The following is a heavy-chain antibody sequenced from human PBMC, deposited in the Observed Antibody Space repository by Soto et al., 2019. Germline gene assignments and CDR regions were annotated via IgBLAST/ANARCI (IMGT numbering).Heavy chain of an antibody. CDR1: GFSFTTYV. CDR2: ISHDGSYK. CDR3: AKGLLAIVGTTLPRDAFNI. V-gene: IGHV3-30*18. Sequence: QVQLVESGGGVVQPGRSLRLSCAASGFSFTTYVMHWVRQAPGKVLEWVAVISHDGSYKYYGDAVKGRFTISRDTSKNAVYLEMNSLRPEDTAVYYCAKGLLAIVGTTLPRDAFNIWGQGTMVTVSS. D-gene: IGHD1-26*01. J-gene: IGHJ3*02.